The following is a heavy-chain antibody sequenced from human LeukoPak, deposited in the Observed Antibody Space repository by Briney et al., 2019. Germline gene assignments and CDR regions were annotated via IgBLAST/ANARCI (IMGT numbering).Heavy chain of an antibody. D-gene: IGHD1-26*01. CDR1: GFTFSSYS. CDR3: ARGGQWELLYGWYFDL. CDR2: ISSSSSYI. V-gene: IGHV3-21*04. Sequence: GGSLRLSCAASGFTFSSYSMNWVRQAPGKGLERVSSISSSSSYIYYADSVKGRFTISRDNAKNSLYLQMNSLRAEDTAVYYCARGGQWELLYGWYFDLWGRGTLVTVSS. J-gene: IGHJ2*01.